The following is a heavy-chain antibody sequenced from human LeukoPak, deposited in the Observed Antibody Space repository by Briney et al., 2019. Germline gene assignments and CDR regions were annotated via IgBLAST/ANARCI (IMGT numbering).Heavy chain of an antibody. D-gene: IGHD3-3*01. J-gene: IGHJ4*02. CDR2: IIDTGST. Sequence: SETLSLTCTVSGGSISSSSYYWGWIRQPPGKGLEWIGEIIDTGSTKYNSSLKSRVTISVDTSKNEFSLNLTSVTAADTAIYYCARGLASGYPPIPFDYWGQGTLVTVSS. CDR1: GGSISSSSYY. CDR3: ARGLASGYPPIPFDY. V-gene: IGHV4-39*07.